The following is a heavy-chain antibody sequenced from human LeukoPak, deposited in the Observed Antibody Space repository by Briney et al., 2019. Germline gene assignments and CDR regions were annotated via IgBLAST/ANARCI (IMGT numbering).Heavy chain of an antibody. D-gene: IGHD2-2*01. J-gene: IGHJ5*02. Sequence: AGGSLRLSCAASGFTVSSNYMSWVRQAPGKGLEWVSIIYSGGSTFYADSVKGRFTISRDNLENMVYLQMNSLRAEDTAIYYCANYPNQVVFFSWGQGTLVTVSS. CDR1: GFTVSSNY. V-gene: IGHV3-53*01. CDR2: IYSGGST. CDR3: ANYPNQVVFFS.